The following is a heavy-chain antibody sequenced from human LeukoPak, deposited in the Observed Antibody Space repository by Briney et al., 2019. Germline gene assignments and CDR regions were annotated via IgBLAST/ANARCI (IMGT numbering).Heavy chain of an antibody. CDR3: ARGGSPFY. CDR2: IKSDGSST. J-gene: IGHJ4*02. V-gene: IGHV3-74*01. CDR1: GFTSSTSW. D-gene: IGHD3-10*01. Sequence: GGSLRLSCEVSGFTSSTSWMHWVRQAPGKGLVWVSRIKSDGSSTSYADSVKGRVTISRDNAKNTLFLQMNSLRAEDTAVYYCARGGSPFYWGQGTLVTVSS.